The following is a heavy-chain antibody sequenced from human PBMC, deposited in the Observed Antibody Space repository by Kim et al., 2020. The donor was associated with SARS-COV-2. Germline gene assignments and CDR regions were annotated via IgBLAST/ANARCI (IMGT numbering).Heavy chain of an antibody. Sequence: SVKVSCKASGGTFNNIAITWVRQATGQGLEWMGGIIPLLGVTKYAQKFQGRVSITADKSTSTTYMELSSLISEDTAVYYCASGSRFTYGQSSYYLDDWGQGTPVTVSS. CDR1: GGTFNNIA. CDR3: ASGSRFTYGQSSYYLDD. J-gene: IGHJ4*02. D-gene: IGHD2-8*01. CDR2: IIPLLGVT. V-gene: IGHV1-69*10.